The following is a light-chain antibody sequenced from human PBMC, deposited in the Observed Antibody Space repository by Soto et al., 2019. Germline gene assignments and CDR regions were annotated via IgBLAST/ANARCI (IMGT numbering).Light chain of an antibody. Sequence: QSVLTQPPSASGTPGQRVTFSCSGGSSNIGRDYVYWFQQLPGTAPKLLIYTNNQRPSGVPDRFSGSKSGTSASLAISGLRSEDEADYCCAAWDDSLSAWVFGGGTKLTVL. CDR3: AAWDDSLSAWV. J-gene: IGLJ3*02. CDR2: TNN. V-gene: IGLV1-47*02. CDR1: SSNIGRDY.